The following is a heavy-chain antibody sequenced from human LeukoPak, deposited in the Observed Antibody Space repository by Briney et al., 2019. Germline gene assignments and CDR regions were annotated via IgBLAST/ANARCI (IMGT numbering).Heavy chain of an antibody. CDR3: VKDMGNDYGDFDAFDI. D-gene: IGHD4-17*01. CDR2: TSNNGGST. CDR1: GFTFSRNA. V-gene: IGHV3-64D*09. Sequence: PGGSLRLSCSASGFTFSRNAMHWVRQAPGKGLEYVSGTSNNGGSTYYAGSVKGRFTISRDNSKNTLYLQMSSLRPEDTAVFYCVKDMGNDYGDFDAFDIWGQGTMVTVS. J-gene: IGHJ3*02.